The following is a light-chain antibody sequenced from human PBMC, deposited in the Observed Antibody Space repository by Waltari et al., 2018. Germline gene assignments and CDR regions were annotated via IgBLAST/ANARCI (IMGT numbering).Light chain of an antibody. CDR1: QIVRST. Sequence: DIVMTQSPATLSLSPGESATLSCRASQIVRSTFAWFQQKPGQPPRLLIYGTSTRATGIPARFSGSGPGTEFSLTISSLQPEDFATYYCQQYDHWPWTFGQGTRVEAK. V-gene: IGKV3D-15*01. CDR2: GTS. CDR3: QQYDHWPWT. J-gene: IGKJ1*01.